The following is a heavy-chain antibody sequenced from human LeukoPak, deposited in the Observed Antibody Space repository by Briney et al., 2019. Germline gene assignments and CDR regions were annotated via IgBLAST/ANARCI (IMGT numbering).Heavy chain of an antibody. V-gene: IGHV5-51*01. CDR3: AIPPGCCGNDCSFDH. CDR2: IYPGDYET. Sequence: GESLKISCEGSGYSFSNYWIGWVRQMPGKGLEWMGIIYPGDYETRYSPSFQGLVTISVDKSISTAYLQWSSLKASDTAMYYCAIPPGCCGNDCSFDHWGQGTLVTVSS. D-gene: IGHD2-21*02. CDR1: GYSFSNYW. J-gene: IGHJ4*02.